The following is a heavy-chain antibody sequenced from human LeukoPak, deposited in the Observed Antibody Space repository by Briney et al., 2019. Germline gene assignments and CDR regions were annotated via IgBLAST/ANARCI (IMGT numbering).Heavy chain of an antibody. Sequence: GGSLRLSCAASGFTFSSYSMNWVRQAPGKGLEWVSYISSSGTTIYYADSVKGRFTISRDNPKNSLYLQMNSLRAEDTAVYYCARGYCNSNTCYIAFDVWGQGTMVTASS. D-gene: IGHD2-2*02. CDR2: ISSSGTTI. CDR3: ARGYCNSNTCYIAFDV. CDR1: GFTFSSYS. J-gene: IGHJ3*01. V-gene: IGHV3-48*01.